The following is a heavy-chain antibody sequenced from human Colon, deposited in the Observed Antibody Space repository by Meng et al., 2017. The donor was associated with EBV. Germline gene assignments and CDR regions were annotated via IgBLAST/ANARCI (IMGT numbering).Heavy chain of an antibody. CDR2: IDHRGNT. Sequence: HGQLRQWGAGLLNPSETLSRSCAVYGGSFRDYYWTWIRHPPGKGLEWIGEIDHRGNTKYNPSLKSRVTISLDTSKKQFSLKVSSVTAADSAVYYCARRGPSGNFSPWSQGALVTVSS. V-gene: IGHV4-34*01. D-gene: IGHD3-10*01. J-gene: IGHJ5*02. CDR1: GGSFRDYY. CDR3: ARRGPSGNFSP.